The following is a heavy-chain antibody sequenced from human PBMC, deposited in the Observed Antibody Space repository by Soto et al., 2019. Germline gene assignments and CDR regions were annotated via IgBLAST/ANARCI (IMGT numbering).Heavy chain of an antibody. D-gene: IGHD5-12*01. V-gene: IGHV1-69*02. J-gene: IGHJ3*02. CDR2: IIPILGIA. Sequence: GASVKVSCKASVGTFSSYTISWVRQAPGQGLEWMGRIIPILGIANYAQKFQGRVTITADKSTSTAYMELSSLRSEDTAVYYCAEGRYSGYNDAFDIWGQGTMVTVSS. CDR1: VGTFSSYT. CDR3: AEGRYSGYNDAFDI.